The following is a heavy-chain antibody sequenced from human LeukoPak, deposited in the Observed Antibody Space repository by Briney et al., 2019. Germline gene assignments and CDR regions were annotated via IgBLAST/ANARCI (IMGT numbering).Heavy chain of an antibody. Sequence: GWCLRLSCAASGFTFSSYWMTWVRPAPGKGLEWVANINQDGSERYYVDSVRGRFTISRDNAKNSLFLQMNSLRAEDTAVYYCARDRSQASAWGQGTLVTVSS. CDR3: ARDRSQASA. J-gene: IGHJ4*02. V-gene: IGHV3-7*05. CDR1: GFTFSSYW. CDR2: INQDGSER.